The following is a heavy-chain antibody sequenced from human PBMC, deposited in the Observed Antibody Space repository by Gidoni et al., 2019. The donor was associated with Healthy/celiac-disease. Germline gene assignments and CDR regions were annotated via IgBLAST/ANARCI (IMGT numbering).Heavy chain of an antibody. D-gene: IGHD1-26*01. Sequence: QVQLVQSGAEAKKPGSSVKVSCRASGGTFSSYAISWVRQAPGQGLEWMGGIIPIYGTANYAQKFQGRDKITADESTSTAYMGLGSLRSEDTAVYYCARESSGSYDEGYFDYWGQGTLVTVSS. J-gene: IGHJ4*02. CDR3: ARESSGSYDEGYFDY. V-gene: IGHV1-69*01. CDR2: IIPIYGTA. CDR1: GGTFSSYA.